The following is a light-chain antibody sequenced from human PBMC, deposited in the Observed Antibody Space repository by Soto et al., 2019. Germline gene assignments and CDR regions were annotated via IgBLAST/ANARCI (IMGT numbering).Light chain of an antibody. CDR2: ATS. Sequence: EIVLTQSPGSRSLSPLDGASVCFMASQPVGSAYLAWYRQTLGQAPRPLMYATSSRATGISDRFSGSGSGTEFTLTISRLEPQDFATYYCHQHGDSPWTFGQGTKVDI. CDR1: QPVGSAY. CDR3: HQHGDSPWT. V-gene: IGKV3-20*01. J-gene: IGKJ1*01.